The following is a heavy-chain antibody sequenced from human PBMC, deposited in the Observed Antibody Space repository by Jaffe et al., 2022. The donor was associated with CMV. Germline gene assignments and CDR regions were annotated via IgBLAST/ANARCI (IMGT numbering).Heavy chain of an antibody. CDR3: SKGGHFDTTLDY. J-gene: IGHJ4*02. Sequence: QVQLVESGGGVVQPGRSLRLSCAASGFTFSNYGMHWVRQAPGKGLEWVSLIWYDGSNKYYADSVKGRFTISRDNSKNTLYLQMNSLRDEDTAVYYCSKGGHFDTTLDYWGQGTLVTVSS. CDR2: IWYDGSNK. D-gene: IGHD3-22*01. V-gene: IGHV3-33*06. CDR1: GFTFSNYG.